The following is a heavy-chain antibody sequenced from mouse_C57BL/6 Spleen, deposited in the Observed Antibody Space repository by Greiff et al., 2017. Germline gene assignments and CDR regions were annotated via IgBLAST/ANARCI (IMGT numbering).Heavy chain of an antibody. CDR2: ISSGSSTI. CDR3: ARDGLGNWYFDV. J-gene: IGHJ1*03. D-gene: IGHD4-1*01. Sequence: VQLQESGGGLVKPGGSLKLSCAASGFTFSDYGMHWVRQAPEKGLEWVAYISSGSSTIYYADTVKGRFTISRDTAKNTLFLQMTSLRSEDTAMYYCARDGLGNWYFDVWGTGTTVTVSS. V-gene: IGHV5-17*01. CDR1: GFTFSDYG.